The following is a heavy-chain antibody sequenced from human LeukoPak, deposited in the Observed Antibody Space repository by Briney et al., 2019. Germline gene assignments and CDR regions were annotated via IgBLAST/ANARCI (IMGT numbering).Heavy chain of an antibody. CDR1: GGSIRSYY. CDR2: LHYSGST. Sequence: SETLSLTCTVSGGSIRSYYWSWIRQPPGKGLEWIGYLHYSGSTNYNPSLKSRVTISVDTSKNQFSLRLSSVTAADTAVYYCVRDGSPWGQGTLVTVSS. J-gene: IGHJ5*02. CDR3: VRDGSP. V-gene: IGHV4-59*01. D-gene: IGHD5-12*01.